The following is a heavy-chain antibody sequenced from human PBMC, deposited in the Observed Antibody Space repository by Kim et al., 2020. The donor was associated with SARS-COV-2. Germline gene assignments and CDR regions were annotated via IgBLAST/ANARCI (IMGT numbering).Heavy chain of an antibody. CDR1: GFTFSSYG. CDR3: ARDGIVATIGEWLYYYYGMDV. D-gene: IGHD5-12*01. J-gene: IGHJ6*02. CDR2: IWYDGSNK. Sequence: GGSLRLSCAASGFTFSSYGMHWVRQAPGKGLEWVAVIWYDGSNKYYADSVKGRFTISRDNSKNTLYLQMNSLRAEDTAVYYCARDGIVATIGEWLYYYYGMDVWGQGTTVTGSS. V-gene: IGHV3-33*01.